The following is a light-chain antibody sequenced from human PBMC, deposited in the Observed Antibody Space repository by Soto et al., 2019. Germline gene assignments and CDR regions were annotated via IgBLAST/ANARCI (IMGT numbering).Light chain of an antibody. J-gene: IGKJ4*01. V-gene: IGKV3-11*01. CDR1: QSVSRY. CDR2: NAS. Sequence: EIVLTQSPATLSLSPGERATLSCRASQSVSRYLVWFQQKPGQAPRLLIYNASNRATGIPARFSGSGSGTDFPLTISSLEPEDFAVYYCQQRSNWPLTFGGGTKVEIK. CDR3: QQRSNWPLT.